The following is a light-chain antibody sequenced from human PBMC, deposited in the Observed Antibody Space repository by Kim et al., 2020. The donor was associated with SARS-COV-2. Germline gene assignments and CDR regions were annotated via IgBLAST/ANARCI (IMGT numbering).Light chain of an antibody. J-gene: IGLJ3*02. CDR1: SSDVGAYNY. V-gene: IGLV2-14*03. CDR2: DVI. CDR3: GSYTTSNPGV. Sequence: QSALTQPASVSGSPGQSITISCTETSSDVGAYNYVSWYQQHPGKAPKLMIYDVINRPSGVSNRFSGSKSGNTASLTISGLQAEDEADYYCGSYTTSNPGVFGGGTKLTV.